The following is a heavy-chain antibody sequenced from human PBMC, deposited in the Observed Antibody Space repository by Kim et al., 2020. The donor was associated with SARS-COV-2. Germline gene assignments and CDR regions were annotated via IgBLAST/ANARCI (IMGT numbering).Heavy chain of an antibody. CDR2: ISYDGSNK. V-gene: IGHV3-30-3*01. CDR3: ARVRALGATHFDY. J-gene: IGHJ4*02. Sequence: GGSLRLSCAASGFTFSSYAMHWVRQAPGKGLEWVAVISYDGSNKYYADSVKGRFTISRDNSKNTLYLQMNSLRAEDTAVYYCARVRALGATHFDYWGQGTLVTVSS. D-gene: IGHD5-12*01. CDR1: GFTFSSYA.